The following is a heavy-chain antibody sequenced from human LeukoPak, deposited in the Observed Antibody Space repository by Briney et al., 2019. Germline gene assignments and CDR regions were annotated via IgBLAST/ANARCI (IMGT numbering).Heavy chain of an antibody. V-gene: IGHV3-48*01. CDR3: ANDLGWIQLNLG. Sequence: GGSLRLSCAASGFTFSSYSMDWVRQAPGKGLEWVSYISSSSSTIYYADSVKGRFTISRDNAKNSLYLQMNSLRPEDTAVYYCANDLGWIQLNLGRGQGTLVTVSS. CDR2: ISSSSSTI. J-gene: IGHJ4*02. D-gene: IGHD5-18*01. CDR1: GFTFSSYS.